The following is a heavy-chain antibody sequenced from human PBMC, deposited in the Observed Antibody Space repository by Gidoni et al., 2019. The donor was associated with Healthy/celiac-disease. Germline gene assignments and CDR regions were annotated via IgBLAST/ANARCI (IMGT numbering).Heavy chain of an antibody. V-gene: IGHV4-30-4*01. D-gene: IGHD5-18*01. CDR2: IYSSGST. Sequence: QVQLQESGPGLVKPSQTLSLPCTVSGGSISSGDYYWSWIRQPPGKGLEWIGYIYSSGSTYYNPSLKSRVTISVDTSKNQFSLKLSSVTAADTAVYYCAREGVWLRTRGDYWGQGTLVTVSS. CDR3: AREGVWLRTRGDY. CDR1: GGSISSGDYY. J-gene: IGHJ4*02.